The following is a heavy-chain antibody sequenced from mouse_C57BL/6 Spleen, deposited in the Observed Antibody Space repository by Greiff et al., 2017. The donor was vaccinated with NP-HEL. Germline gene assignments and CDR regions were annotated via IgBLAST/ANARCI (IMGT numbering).Heavy chain of an antibody. J-gene: IGHJ3*01. CDR2: ISSGSSTI. CDR3: ARSYFSWFAY. CDR1: GFTFSDYG. Sequence: EVKLMESGGGLVKPGGSLKLSCAASGFTFSDYGMHWVRQAPEKGLEWVAYISSGSSTIYYADTVKGRFTISRDNAKNTLFLQMTSLRSEDTAMYYCARSYFSWFAYWGQGTLVTVSA. D-gene: IGHD2-10*01. V-gene: IGHV5-17*01.